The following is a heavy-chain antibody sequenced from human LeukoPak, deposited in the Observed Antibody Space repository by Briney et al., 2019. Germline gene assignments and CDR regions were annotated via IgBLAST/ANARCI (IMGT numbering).Heavy chain of an antibody. CDR1: GYTFTSYG. CDR3: ARGHGGSGYYRMRDEYFQH. Sequence: GASVKVSCTASGYTFTSYGISWVRQAPGQGLEWMGWISAYNGNTNYAQKLQGRVTMTTDTSTSTAYMELRSLRSDDKAVYYCARGHGGSGYYRMRDEYFQHWGQGTLVTVSS. V-gene: IGHV1-18*01. J-gene: IGHJ1*01. D-gene: IGHD3-22*01. CDR2: ISAYNGNT.